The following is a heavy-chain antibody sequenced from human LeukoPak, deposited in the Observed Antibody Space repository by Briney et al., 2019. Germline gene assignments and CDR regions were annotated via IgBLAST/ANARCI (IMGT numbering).Heavy chain of an antibody. D-gene: IGHD3-10*01. J-gene: IGHJ4*02. V-gene: IGHV3-11*01. Sequence: PGGSLRLSCAASGFTFSDYYMSWIRQAPGKGLEWVSYISSSGSTIYYADSVKGRFTISRDNSKNTLYLQMNSLRAEDTAVYYCAKDASGFFRPYYFDYWGQGTLVTVSS. CDR2: ISSSGSTI. CDR3: AKDASGFFRPYYFDY. CDR1: GFTFSDYY.